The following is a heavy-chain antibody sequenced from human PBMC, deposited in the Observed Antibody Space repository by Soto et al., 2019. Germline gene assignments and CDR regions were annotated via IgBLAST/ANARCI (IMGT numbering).Heavy chain of an antibody. J-gene: IGHJ4*02. V-gene: IGHV3-48*02. D-gene: IGHD6-19*01. Sequence: EVQLVESGGGLVQPGGSLRLSCAASGLTFRGYNMNWVRQAPGKGLEWLSYISVSSTKYYADSVRGRFTISRDNAKNSLYLQMTGLRDEDTAVYYCARVGFCSTCWGGDFDSWGQGTLVTVSS. CDR2: ISVSSTK. CDR1: GLTFRGYN. CDR3: ARVGFCSTCWGGDFDS.